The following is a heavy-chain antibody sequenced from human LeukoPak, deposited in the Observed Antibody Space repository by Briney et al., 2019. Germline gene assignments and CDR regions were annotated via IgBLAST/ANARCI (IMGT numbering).Heavy chain of an antibody. D-gene: IGHD6-13*01. CDR1: GFTFSDYY. CDR2: ISSSSSYT. J-gene: IGHJ4*02. Sequence: GRSLRLSCAASGFTFSDYYMSSIRQAPGKGLEWVSYISSSSSYTNYADSVKGRFTISRDNAKNSLYLQMNSLRAEDTAVYYCARLAAAGYYFDYWGQGTLVTVSS. V-gene: IGHV3-11*06. CDR3: ARLAAAGYYFDY.